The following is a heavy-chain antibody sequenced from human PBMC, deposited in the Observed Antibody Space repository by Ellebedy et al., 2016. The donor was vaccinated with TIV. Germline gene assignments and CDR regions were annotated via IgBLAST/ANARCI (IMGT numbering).Heavy chain of an antibody. D-gene: IGHD6-13*01. J-gene: IGHJ1*01. CDR3: AKRGDYSSSYSISFQH. CDR1: GFTFNRHG. CDR2: IWYDGSNI. V-gene: IGHV3-33*06. Sequence: GGSLRLXCEASGFTFNRHGMHWVRQAPGRGLEWVAIIWYDGSNINYADSVKGRFTISRDDSKNTLYLQMNSLRAEDTAIYYCAKRGDYSSSYSISFQHWGQGTLVTVSS.